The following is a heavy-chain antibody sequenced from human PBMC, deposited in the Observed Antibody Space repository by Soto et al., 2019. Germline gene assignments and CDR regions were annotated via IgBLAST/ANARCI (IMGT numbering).Heavy chain of an antibody. Sequence: SETLSLTCAVYGGSFSGYYWSWIRQPPGKGLEWIGEIDYSGSTNYNPSLKSRVTISVDTSKNQFSLNLNSVTAADTAVYYCARGGTYSGYGGYWGQGPLVTVSS. D-gene: IGHD5-12*01. CDR2: IDYSGST. CDR1: GGSFSGYY. CDR3: ARGGTYSGYGGY. J-gene: IGHJ4*02. V-gene: IGHV4-34*01.